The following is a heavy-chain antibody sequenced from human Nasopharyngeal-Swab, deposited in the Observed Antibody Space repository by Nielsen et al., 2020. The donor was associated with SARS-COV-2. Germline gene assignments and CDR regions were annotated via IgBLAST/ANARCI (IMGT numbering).Heavy chain of an antibody. CDR2: IQQDGDIT. CDR1: GFTFGLYW. D-gene: IGHD7-27*01. V-gene: IGHV3-7*01. J-gene: IGHJ4*02. Sequence: GGSLRLSCVTSGFTFGLYWMTWVRQAPGKGLEWVANIQQDGDITYYLESVKGRFTISRDNAKNSLYLQMNSLRAEDTAVYFCARDPPSTGDYYFDHWGQGTLVTVSS. CDR3: ARDPPSTGDYYFDH.